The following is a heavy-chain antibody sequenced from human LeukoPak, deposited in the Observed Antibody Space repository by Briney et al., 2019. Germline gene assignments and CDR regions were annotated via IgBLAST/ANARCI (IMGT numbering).Heavy chain of an antibody. V-gene: IGHV1-2*02. D-gene: IGHD1-1*01. CDR3: AREKTTRGSYFDY. CDR2: INPNSGGT. Sequence: ASVKVSCKASGYTFTGYYMHWVRQAPGQGLGWMGWINPNSGGTNYAQKFQGRVTMTRDTSISTAYMELSRLRSDDTAVYYCAREKTTRGSYFDYWGQGTLVTVSS. J-gene: IGHJ4*02. CDR1: GYTFTGYY.